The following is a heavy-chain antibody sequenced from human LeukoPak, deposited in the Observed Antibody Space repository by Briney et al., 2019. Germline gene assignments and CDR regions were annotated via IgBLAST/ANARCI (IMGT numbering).Heavy chain of an antibody. CDR3: AKPPGLRRLDP. D-gene: IGHD5-12*01. J-gene: IGHJ5*02. CDR1: GFTFSSYG. CDR2: ISYDGSNK. Sequence: GGSLRLSCAASGFTFSSYGMHWVRQAPGKGLEWVAVISYDGSNKYYADSVKGRFTISRDNSKNTLYLQMNSLRAEDTAIYSCAKPPGLRRLDPWGQGTLVTVSS. V-gene: IGHV3-30*18.